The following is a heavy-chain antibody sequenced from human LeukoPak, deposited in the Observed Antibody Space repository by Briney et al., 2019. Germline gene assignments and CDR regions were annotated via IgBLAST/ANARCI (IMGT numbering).Heavy chain of an antibody. J-gene: IGHJ4*02. Sequence: PGGSLRLSRSPSRFTLRNYAMIWVCPAPRRGVEWVSSVDISGGRTEFADSVQGRFSISRDNSKNTLYLQMTSLRVEHTAIYDCDRTARDSSGSDYWGQGTLVTVSS. CDR2: VDISGGRT. V-gene: IGHV3-23*01. CDR1: RFTLRNYA. D-gene: IGHD6-19*01. CDR3: DRTARDSSGSDY.